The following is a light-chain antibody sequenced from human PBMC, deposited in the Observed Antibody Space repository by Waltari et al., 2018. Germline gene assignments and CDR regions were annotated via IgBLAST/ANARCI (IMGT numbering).Light chain of an antibody. V-gene: IGKV4-1*01. J-gene: IGKJ2*01. CDR1: QNVLSSFNNKNY. CDR3: QQYYTAPYT. CDR2: WAS. Sequence: DIVMTQSPDSLAVSLGERATINCKSSQNVLSSFNNKNYLACYPLKPGQSPKLLIYWASTRESGVPDRFSGSGSGTDFTLTISSLQAEDVAVYYCQQYYTAPYTFGQGTKVEIK.